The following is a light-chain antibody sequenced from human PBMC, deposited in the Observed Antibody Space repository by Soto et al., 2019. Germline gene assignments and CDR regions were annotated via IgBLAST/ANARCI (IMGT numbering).Light chain of an antibody. J-gene: IGKJ5*01. V-gene: IGKV3-15*01. CDR3: QQYNNWPIT. CDR2: GAS. CDR1: QSVSSN. Sequence: IVMTQSPATLSVSPGERATLPCRASQSVSSNLAWYQQKPGQAPRLLIYGASTRATGIAARFSGSGSGTEFTLTISSLQSEDFAIYYCQQYNNWPITFGQGTRLEI.